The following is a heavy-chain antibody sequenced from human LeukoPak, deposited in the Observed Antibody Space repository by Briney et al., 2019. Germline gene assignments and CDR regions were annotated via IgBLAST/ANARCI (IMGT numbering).Heavy chain of an antibody. CDR3: ARGWGSNVYASAFDV. CDR2: IWHDGSHK. V-gene: IGHV3-33*01. J-gene: IGHJ3*01. CDR1: GFTFSTYG. D-gene: IGHD3-16*01. Sequence: PGWSLRLSCAASGFTFSTYGMHWVRQAPGKGLEWVTVIWHDGSHKDYADSVKGRFTISRDNSKNTLYLQMNDLRAEDTAVYYCARGWGSNVYASAFDVWGQGTMVTVSS.